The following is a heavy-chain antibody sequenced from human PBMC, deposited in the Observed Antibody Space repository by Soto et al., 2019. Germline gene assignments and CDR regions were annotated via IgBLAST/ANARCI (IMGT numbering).Heavy chain of an antibody. J-gene: IGHJ4*02. CDR2: INAGNGNT. D-gene: IGHD3-3*01. CDR3: ARGQIQYDFWSGYYGDY. Sequence: GASMEVSRKGSGYTLTNFSMHLVRPAPRQKFEWMGWINAGNGNTKYSQKFQGRVTITRDTSASTAYMELSSLRSEDTAVYYCARGQIQYDFWSGYYGDYWGQGTLVTVS. CDR1: GYTLTNFS. V-gene: IGHV1-3*01.